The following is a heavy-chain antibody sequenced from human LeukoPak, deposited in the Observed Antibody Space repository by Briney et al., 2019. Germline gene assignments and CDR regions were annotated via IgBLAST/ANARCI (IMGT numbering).Heavy chain of an antibody. CDR3: ARDLSHSGWYQEGY. V-gene: IGHV4-4*07. CDR1: GGSISGYY. Sequence: SETLSLTCTVSGGSISGYYWSWIRQPAGKGLEWIGRIYTSGSTNYNPSLKSRVTMSVDTSKNQFSLKLTSVTAADTAVYYCARDLSHSGWYQEGYWAQGTLVTVTS. J-gene: IGHJ4*02. D-gene: IGHD6-19*01. CDR2: IYTSGST.